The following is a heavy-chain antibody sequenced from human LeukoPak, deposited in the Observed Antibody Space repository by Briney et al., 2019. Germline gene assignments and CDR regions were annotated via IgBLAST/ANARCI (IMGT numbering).Heavy chain of an antibody. J-gene: IGHJ4*02. V-gene: IGHV4-59*01. CDR2: IYYNGNT. CDR3: ARGLSRGFDN. CDR1: SGSISSYY. Sequence: PSETLSLTCTVSSGSISSYYWSWIRQPPGKGLEWIGYIYYNGNTNYNPSLKSRVTISVDTSKNQFSLKLSSVTAADTALYYCARGLSRGFDNWGQGTLVTVSS.